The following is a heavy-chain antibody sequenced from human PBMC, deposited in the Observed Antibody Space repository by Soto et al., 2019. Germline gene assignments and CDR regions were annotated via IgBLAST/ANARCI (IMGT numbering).Heavy chain of an antibody. CDR1: GGSISSGGYY. Sequence: SETLSLTCTVSGGSISSGGYYWSWIRQHPGKGLEWIGYIYYSGSTYYDPSLRSLGTISVDTSKNQFSLKLSSVTAADTAVYYCARDRAYSNYDDYYYMDVWGKGITVTVSS. CDR2: IYYSGST. D-gene: IGHD4-4*01. J-gene: IGHJ6*03. CDR3: ARDRAYSNYDDYYYMDV. V-gene: IGHV4-31*01.